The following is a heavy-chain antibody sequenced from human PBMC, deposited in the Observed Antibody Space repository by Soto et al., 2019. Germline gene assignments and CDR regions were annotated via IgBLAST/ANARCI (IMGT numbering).Heavy chain of an antibody. CDR2: IGTAGDT. J-gene: IGHJ4*02. CDR3: ARGVSYYDFWSGYQSYFDY. CDR1: GFTFSSYD. Sequence: GGSLRLSCAASGFTFSSYDMHWVRQATGKGLEWVSAIGTAGDTYYPGSVKGRFTISRENAKNSLYLQMNSLRAGDTAVYYCARGVSYYDFWSGYQSYFDYWGQGTLVTVSS. V-gene: IGHV3-13*01. D-gene: IGHD3-3*01.